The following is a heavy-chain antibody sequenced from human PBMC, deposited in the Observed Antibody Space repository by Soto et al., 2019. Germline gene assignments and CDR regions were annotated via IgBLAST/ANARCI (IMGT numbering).Heavy chain of an antibody. Sequence: ASVKVSCKASGYIFNKYGFNWVRQAPGQGLEWMGRISAFNGYTNFAQKFQGRVTLTTDTSTNTAYMELSSLRSDDTAIYYCAXGRGVVIPAGTPDAFDVWGQGTMVTVSS. CDR3: AXGRGVVIPAGTPDAFDV. J-gene: IGHJ3*01. CDR2: ISAFNGYT. D-gene: IGHD2-21*01. CDR1: GYIFNKYG. V-gene: IGHV1-18*01.